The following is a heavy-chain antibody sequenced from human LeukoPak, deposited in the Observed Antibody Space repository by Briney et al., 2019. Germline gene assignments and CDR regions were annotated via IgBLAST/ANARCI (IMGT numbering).Heavy chain of an antibody. CDR3: ATQGRWTYAMGY. V-gene: IGHV4-39*01. CDR2: FCYSAST. J-gene: IGHJ4*02. CDR1: GGSISSSSYC. Sequence: SETLSLTCTVSGGSISSSSYCWGWIRQPPGKGLEWIGSFCYSASTYYTPSLKSRVIISVDTSKNQFSLKLSSVTAADSAVYYCATQGRWTYAMGYWGQGTLVTVSS. D-gene: IGHD4-23*01.